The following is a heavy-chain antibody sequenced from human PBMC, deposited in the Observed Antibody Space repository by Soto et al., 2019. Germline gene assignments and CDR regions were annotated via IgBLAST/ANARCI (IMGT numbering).Heavy chain of an antibody. CDR2: TYYRSKWYN. V-gene: IGHV6-1*01. D-gene: IGHD3-3*01. CDR3: ARDPPITIFGVVIRYGMDV. J-gene: IGHJ6*02. Sequence: SQTLSLICAISGDSVSSNSAAWNWIRQSPSRGLEWLGRTYYRSKWYNDYAVSVKSRITINPDTSKNQFSLQLNSVTPEDTAVYYCARDPPITIFGVVIRYGMDVWGQGTTVTVSS. CDR1: GDSVSSNSAA.